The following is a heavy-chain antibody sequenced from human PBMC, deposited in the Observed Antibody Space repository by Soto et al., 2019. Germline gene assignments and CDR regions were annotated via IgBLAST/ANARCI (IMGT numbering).Heavy chain of an antibody. J-gene: IGHJ5*02. D-gene: IGHD3-10*01. CDR3: ASTPGGLGSGSLNFDP. V-gene: IGHV3-21*01. Sequence: EVQLVESGGGLVKPGGSLRLSCAASGFTFSSYSMNWVRQAPGKGLEWVSYISSSSSYIYYADLVKGRFTISRDNAKNSLYLQMNSLRAEDTAVYYCASTPGGLGSGSLNFDPWGQGTLVTVSS. CDR1: GFTFSSYS. CDR2: ISSSSSYI.